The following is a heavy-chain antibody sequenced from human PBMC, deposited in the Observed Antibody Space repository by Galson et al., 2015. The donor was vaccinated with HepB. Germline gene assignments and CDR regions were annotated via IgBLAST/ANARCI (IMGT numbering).Heavy chain of an antibody. D-gene: IGHD3-10*01. CDR1: GDSFNSYT. CDR2: IIPFLGIA. V-gene: IGHV1-69*02. Sequence: SVKVSCKASGDSFNSYTIPWVRQAPGQGLEWMGRIIPFLGIANYGQRFQGRITITADTSTSTAYMELTSLRSDDTAVYYCAIEGKGTYEGYFDSWGQGSLITVTS. J-gene: IGHJ4*02. CDR3: AIEGKGTYEGYFDS.